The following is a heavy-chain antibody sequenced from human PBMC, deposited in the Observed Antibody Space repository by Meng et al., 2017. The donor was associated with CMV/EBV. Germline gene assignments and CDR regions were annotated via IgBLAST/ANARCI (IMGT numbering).Heavy chain of an antibody. CDR2: ISWNSGSI. V-gene: IGHV3-9*01. Sequence: SLKISCAASGFTFDDYAMHWVRQAPGKGLEWVSGISWNSGSIGYADSVKGRFTISRDNAKNSLYLQMNSLRAEDTALYYCAANDLAFDYWGQGTMVTVSS. D-gene: IGHD1-1*01. CDR3: AANDLAFDY. J-gene: IGHJ4*02. CDR1: GFTFDDYA.